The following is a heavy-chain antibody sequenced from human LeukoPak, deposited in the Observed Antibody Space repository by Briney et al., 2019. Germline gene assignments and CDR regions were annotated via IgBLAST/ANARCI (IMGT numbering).Heavy chain of an antibody. Sequence: ASVKVSCKASGYTFTSYGISWVRQSPGQGLEWMGWISAYNGNTNYAQKLQGRVTMTTDTSTSTAYMELRSLRSDDTAVYYCARVPRFLLITIFSYWGQGTLVTVSS. J-gene: IGHJ4*02. CDR1: GYTFTSYG. CDR3: ARVPRFLLITIFSY. D-gene: IGHD3-3*01. V-gene: IGHV1-18*01. CDR2: ISAYNGNT.